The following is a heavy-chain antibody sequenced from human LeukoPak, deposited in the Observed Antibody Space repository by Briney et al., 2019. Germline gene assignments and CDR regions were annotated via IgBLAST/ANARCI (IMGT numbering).Heavy chain of an antibody. D-gene: IGHD5-18*01. CDR2: IYYSGST. Sequence: SETLSLTCTVSGGSISSYYWRWIRQPPGKGLEWIGYIYYSGSTNYNPSLKSRVTISVDTSKNQFSLKLSSVTAADTAVYYCARQVFPSMVTDYYGMDVWGQGTTVTVSS. J-gene: IGHJ6*02. V-gene: IGHV4-59*08. CDR1: GGSISSYY. CDR3: ARQVFPSMVTDYYGMDV.